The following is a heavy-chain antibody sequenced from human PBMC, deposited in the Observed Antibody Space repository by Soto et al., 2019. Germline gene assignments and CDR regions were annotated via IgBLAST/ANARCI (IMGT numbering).Heavy chain of an antibody. CDR2: ISYDGSTK. CDR3: AKDGGFDYGFWYFDL. J-gene: IGHJ2*01. D-gene: IGHD4-17*01. V-gene: IGHV3-30-3*01. CDR1: GFTFSTYT. Sequence: QVQLVESGGGVVQPGRSLRLSCVASGFTFSTYTMHWVRQAPGKGLEWVAVISYDGSTKYYADSVKGRFTFSRDNSKNTLYLQMNSLRAEDTAVYYCAKDGGFDYGFWYFDLWGRGPLVTVSS.